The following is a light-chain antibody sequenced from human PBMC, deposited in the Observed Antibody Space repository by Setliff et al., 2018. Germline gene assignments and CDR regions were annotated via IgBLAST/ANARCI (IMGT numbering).Light chain of an antibody. V-gene: IGLV1-44*01. Sequence: QSVLTQPPSASGTPGQRVTISCSGSSSNIGSNAVNWYQQLPGTAPKLLIYTNNQRPSGVPDRFSASKSGTSASLAIGGLQSEDEGDYYCAAWDDNVKGPIFGGGTKGTV. CDR3: AAWDDNVKGPI. J-gene: IGLJ2*01. CDR2: TNN. CDR1: SSNIGSNA.